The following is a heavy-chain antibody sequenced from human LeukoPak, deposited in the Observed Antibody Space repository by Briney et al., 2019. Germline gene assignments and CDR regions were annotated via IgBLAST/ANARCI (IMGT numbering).Heavy chain of an antibody. D-gene: IGHD1-1*01. J-gene: IGHJ6*03. Sequence: GASVKVSCKASGYTFTSYDINWVRQATGQGLEWMGWMNPNSGNTGYAQKCQGRVTITRNTSISTAYMELSSLRSEDTAVYYCARGYLEYAQAYYYYYMDVWGKGTTVTVSS. CDR3: ARGYLEYAQAYYYYYMDV. CDR1: GYTFTSYD. CDR2: MNPNSGNT. V-gene: IGHV1-8*03.